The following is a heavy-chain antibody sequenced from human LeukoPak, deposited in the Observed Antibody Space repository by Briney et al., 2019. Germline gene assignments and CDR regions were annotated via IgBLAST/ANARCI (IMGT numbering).Heavy chain of an antibody. V-gene: IGHV1-24*01. CDR2: SDPEDGET. J-gene: IGHJ2*01. Sequence: GASVKVSCKVSGSTLSDLSIHWVRQAPGKGLEYVGGSDPEDGETFHAQNFQGRLTMTEDTSIDTAYMEPTRLRSEDTAVYYCVTDRARLFWYFDLWGRGTLVTVSS. D-gene: IGHD4/OR15-4a*01. CDR3: VTDRARLFWYFDL. CDR1: GSTLSDLS.